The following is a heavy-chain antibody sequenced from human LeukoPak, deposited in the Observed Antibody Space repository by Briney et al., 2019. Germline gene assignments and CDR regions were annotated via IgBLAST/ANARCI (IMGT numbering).Heavy chain of an antibody. V-gene: IGHV4-34*01. Sequence: RPSETLSLTCAVYGGSFSGYYWSWIRQPPGKGLEWIGEINHSGSTNYNPSLKSRVTISVDTSKNQFSLKLSSVTAADTAVYYCASVADTAMVGYFDYWGQGTLVTVSS. CDR2: INHSGST. J-gene: IGHJ4*02. D-gene: IGHD5-18*01. CDR3: ASVADTAMVGYFDY. CDR1: GGSFSGYY.